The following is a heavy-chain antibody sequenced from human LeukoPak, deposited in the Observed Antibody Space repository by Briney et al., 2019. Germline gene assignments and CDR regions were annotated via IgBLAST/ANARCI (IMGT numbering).Heavy chain of an antibody. V-gene: IGHV4-34*01. CDR3: ARGRDY. CDR1: GGSFSGYY. Sequence: SETLSLTCAVYGGSFSGYYWSWIRQPPGKGLEWIGEINHSGSTNYNPSLKSRVTISVDTSKNQFSLKLSSVTAAGTAVYYCARGRDYWGQGTLVTVSS. J-gene: IGHJ4*02. CDR2: INHSGST.